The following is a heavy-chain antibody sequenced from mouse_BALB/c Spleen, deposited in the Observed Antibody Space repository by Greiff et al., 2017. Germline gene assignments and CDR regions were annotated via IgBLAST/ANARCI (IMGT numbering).Heavy chain of an antibody. CDR2: IYPGDGDT. CDR1: GYTFTSYW. V-gene: IGHV1-87*01. D-gene: IGHD1-1*01. J-gene: IGHJ4*01. Sequence: QVQLKESGAELARPGASVKLSCKASGYTFTSYWMQWVKQRPGQGLEWIGAIYPGDGDTRYTQKFKGKATLTADKSSSTAYMQLSSLASEDSAVYYCARVGSSDYAMDYWGQGTSVTVSS. CDR3: ARVGSSDYAMDY.